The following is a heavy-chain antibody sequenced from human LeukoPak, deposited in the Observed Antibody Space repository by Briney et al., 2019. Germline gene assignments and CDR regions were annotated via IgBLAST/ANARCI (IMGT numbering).Heavy chain of an antibody. J-gene: IGHJ4*02. CDR1: GGSISSSSYY. V-gene: IGHV4-39*01. CDR3: ARTYYYGSGSQRALDY. D-gene: IGHD3-10*01. Sequence: KTSETLSLTCTVSGGSISSSSYYWGWIRQPPGKGLEWIGSIYYSGSTYYNPSLKSRVTISVDTSKNQFSLKLSCVTAADTAVYYCARTYYYGSGSQRALDYWGQGTLVTVSS. CDR2: IYYSGST.